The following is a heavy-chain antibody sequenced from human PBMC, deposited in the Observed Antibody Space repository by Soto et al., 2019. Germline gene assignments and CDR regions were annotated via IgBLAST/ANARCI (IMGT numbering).Heavy chain of an antibody. V-gene: IGHV1-69*13. D-gene: IGHD5-12*01. Sequence: SVKVSCKASGGTFSSYAISWVRQAPGQGLEWMGGIIPIFGTANYAQKFQGRVTITADESTSTAYMELSSLRSEDTAVYYCARARGGYSGYYYYYYGMDVWGQGTTVTVSS. CDR2: IIPIFGTA. J-gene: IGHJ6*02. CDR1: GGTFSSYA. CDR3: ARARGGYSGYYYYYYGMDV.